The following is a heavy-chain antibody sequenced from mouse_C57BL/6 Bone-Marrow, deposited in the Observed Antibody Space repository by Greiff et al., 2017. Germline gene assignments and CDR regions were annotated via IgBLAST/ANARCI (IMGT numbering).Heavy chain of an antibody. D-gene: IGHD2-4*01. CDR1: GFSLTSYG. CDR3: AKVVYDYDGGYAMDY. V-gene: IGHV2-5*01. Sequence: VHLVESGPGLVQPSQSLSITCTVSGFSLTSYGVHWVRQSPGKGLEWLGVIWRGGSTDYNAAFMSRLSITKDNSKSQVFFKMNSLQADDTAIYYCAKVVYDYDGGYAMDYWGQGTSVTVSS. CDR2: IWRGGST. J-gene: IGHJ4*01.